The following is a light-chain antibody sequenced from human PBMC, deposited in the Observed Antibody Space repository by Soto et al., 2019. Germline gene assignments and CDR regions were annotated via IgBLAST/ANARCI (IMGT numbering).Light chain of an antibody. CDR3: QQSYSTPWT. V-gene: IGKV1-39*01. CDR1: QTINSY. CDR2: AAS. J-gene: IGKJ1*01. Sequence: DIQMTQSPSSLSAAVGDMVTITWRASQTINSYLNWYQQKPGKAPNLLISAASSLQSGVPSRFSGSGSGTDFTLTISSLQPEDFANYYCQQSYSTPWTFGQGTKVDIK.